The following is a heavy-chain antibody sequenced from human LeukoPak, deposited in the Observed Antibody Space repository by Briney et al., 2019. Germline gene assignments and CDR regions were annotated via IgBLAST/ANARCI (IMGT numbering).Heavy chain of an antibody. J-gene: IGHJ6*03. V-gene: IGHV3-48*03. Sequence: GGSLRLSCAASGFTFSSYEMNWVRQAPGKGLEWVSYISSSGSTIYYADSVKGRFTISRDNAKNSLYLQMNSLRAEDTAVYYCAKESITMVRGDMDVWGKGTTVTISS. CDR1: GFTFSSYE. CDR3: AKESITMVRGDMDV. CDR2: ISSSGSTI. D-gene: IGHD3-10*01.